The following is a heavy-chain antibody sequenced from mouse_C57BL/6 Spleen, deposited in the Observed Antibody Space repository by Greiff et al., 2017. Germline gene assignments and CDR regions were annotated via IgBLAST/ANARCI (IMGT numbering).Heavy chain of an antibody. V-gene: IGHV5-17*01. J-gene: IGHJ4*01. CDR3: ARGYGHYAMDY. Sequence: VQLKESGGGLVKPGGSLKLSCAASGFTFSDYGMHWVRQAPEKGLEWVAYISSGSSTIYYADTVKGRFTISRDNAKNTLFLQMTSLRSEDTAMYYWARGYGHYAMDYWGQGTSVTVSS. D-gene: IGHD1-2*01. CDR2: ISSGSSTI. CDR1: GFTFSDYG.